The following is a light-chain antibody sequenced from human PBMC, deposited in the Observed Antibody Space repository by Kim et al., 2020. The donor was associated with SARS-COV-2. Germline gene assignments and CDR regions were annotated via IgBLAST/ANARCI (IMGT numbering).Light chain of an antibody. CDR1: QNIDTY. CDR3: QQRNSWPPAVT. CDR2: DAS. J-gene: IGKJ4*01. V-gene: IGKV3-11*01. Sequence: PGKRATRAWRASQNIDTYLAWYQPRPGQAPRLLVYDASNRATGVPDRFSGSGSGTDFTLTISSLEPEDFSIYYCQQRNSWPPAVTFGGGTKVDIK.